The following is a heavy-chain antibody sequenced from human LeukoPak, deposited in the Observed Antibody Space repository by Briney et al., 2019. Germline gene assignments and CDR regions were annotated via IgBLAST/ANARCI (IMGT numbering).Heavy chain of an antibody. CDR1: GGSISSYY. CDR3: ATSMVRGPGNWFDP. J-gene: IGHJ5*02. D-gene: IGHD3-10*01. V-gene: IGHV4-4*07. CDR2: IYTSGST. Sequence: SETLSLTCTVSGGSISSYYWSWIRQPAGKGLEWIGRIYTSGSTNYNPSLKGRVTMSVDTSKNQFSLKLSSVTAADTAVYYCATSMVRGPGNWFDPWGQGTLVTVSS.